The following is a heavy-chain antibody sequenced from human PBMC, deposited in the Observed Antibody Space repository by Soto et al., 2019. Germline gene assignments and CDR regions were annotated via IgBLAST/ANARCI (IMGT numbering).Heavy chain of an antibody. V-gene: IGHV6-1*01. CDR1: GDSVSSTGAA. Sequence: QVQLQQSGPGLVKPSQTLSLTCAISGDSVSSTGAAWNWIRQSPSRGLEWLGRTFYRSKWCSDYAVSVKSRITVNPDTSKNQFSLQLNSVTPEDAAVYYCARGGATFDYWGPGTLVTVSS. CDR2: TFYRSKWCS. D-gene: IGHD6-25*01. J-gene: IGHJ4*02. CDR3: ARGGATFDY.